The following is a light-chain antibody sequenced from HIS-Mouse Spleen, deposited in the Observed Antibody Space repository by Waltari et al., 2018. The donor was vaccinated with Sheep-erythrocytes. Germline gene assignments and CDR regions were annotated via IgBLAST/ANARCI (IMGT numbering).Light chain of an antibody. CDR3: CSYAGSSTWV. V-gene: IGLV2-23*01. J-gene: IGLJ3*02. CDR1: SSDVGSYNL. CDR2: EGS. Sequence: PGQSITISCTGTSSDVGSYNLVSWYQQHPGKAPKLMIYEGSKRPSGVSNRFFGSKSGNTASLTISGLQAEDEADYYCCSYAGSSTWVFGGGTKLTVL.